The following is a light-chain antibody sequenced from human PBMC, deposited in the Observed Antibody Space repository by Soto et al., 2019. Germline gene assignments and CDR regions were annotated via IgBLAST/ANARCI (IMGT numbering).Light chain of an antibody. CDR3: SSYAGSNNYV. Sequence: QSALTHPPSASGSPGQSVTISCTGTSSDVGAYNYLSWYQQHPGKAPKLMIYGVSKRPSGVPDRFSGSKSGNTASLTVSGLQAEDEADYYCSSYAGSNNYVFGTGTKLTVL. V-gene: IGLV2-8*01. J-gene: IGLJ1*01. CDR1: SSDVGAYNY. CDR2: GVS.